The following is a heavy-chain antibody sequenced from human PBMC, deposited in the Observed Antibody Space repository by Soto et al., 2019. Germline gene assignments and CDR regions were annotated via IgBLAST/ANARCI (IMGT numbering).Heavy chain of an antibody. J-gene: IGHJ6*03. CDR3: ARDGVSRSYYDFWSGYPGDYYYYMDV. D-gene: IGHD3-3*01. CDR2: IYYSGST. Sequence: QVQLQESGPGLVKPSETLSLTCTVSGGSISSHYWSWIRQPPGKGLEWIGYIYYSGSTNYNPSLKSRVTISVDTSKNQFSLKLSSVTAADTAVYYCARDGVSRSYYDFWSGYPGDYYYYMDVWGKGTTVTVSS. CDR1: GGSISSHY. V-gene: IGHV4-59*11.